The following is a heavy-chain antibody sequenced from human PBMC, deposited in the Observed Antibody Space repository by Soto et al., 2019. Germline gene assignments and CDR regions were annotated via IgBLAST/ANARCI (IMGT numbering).Heavy chain of an antibody. D-gene: IGHD3-22*01. CDR1: GGTFSSYA. Sequence: QVQLVQSGAEVKKPGSSVTVSCKASGGTFSSYAISWVRQAPGQGLEWMGGIIPIFGTANYAQKFQGRVTITADESTSTAYMELSSLRSEDTAVYYCARDLNPIVVVTEENWFDPWGQGTLVTVSS. CDR2: IIPIFGTA. J-gene: IGHJ5*02. CDR3: ARDLNPIVVVTEENWFDP. V-gene: IGHV1-69*12.